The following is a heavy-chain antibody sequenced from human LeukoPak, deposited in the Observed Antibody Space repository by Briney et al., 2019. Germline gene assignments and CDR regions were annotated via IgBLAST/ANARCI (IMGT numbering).Heavy chain of an antibody. J-gene: IGHJ4*02. V-gene: IGHV1-8*02. CDR1: GGTFSSYA. CDR3: AGHSSSWNHFDY. D-gene: IGHD6-13*01. Sequence: ASVKVSCTASGGTFSSYAISWVRQATGQGLEWMGWMNPNSGNTGYAQKFQGRVTMTRNTSINTAYMELSSLRSEDTAVYYCAGHSSSWNHFDYWGQGTLVTVSS. CDR2: MNPNSGNT.